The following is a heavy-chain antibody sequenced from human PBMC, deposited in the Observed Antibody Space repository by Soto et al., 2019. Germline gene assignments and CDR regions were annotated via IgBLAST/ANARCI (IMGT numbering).Heavy chain of an antibody. D-gene: IGHD2-2*02. J-gene: IGHJ6*02. Sequence: SETLTFTCAAYGGSFSGYYWSWIRQPPGKGLEWIGEINHSGSTNYNPSLKSRVTISVDTSKNQFSLKLSSVTAADTAVYYCARRGYCSSTSCYTRAYDYYYGMDVWGQGATVTVSS. CDR2: INHSGST. V-gene: IGHV4-34*01. CDR3: ARRGYCSSTSCYTRAYDYYYGMDV. CDR1: GGSFSGYY.